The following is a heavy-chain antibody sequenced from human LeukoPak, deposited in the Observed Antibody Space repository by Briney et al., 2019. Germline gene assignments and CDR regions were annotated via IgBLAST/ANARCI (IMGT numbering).Heavy chain of an antibody. J-gene: IGHJ5*02. D-gene: IGHD5/OR15-5a*01. CDR2: ISDDGSKI. V-gene: IGHV3-30*18. Sequence: GGSLRLSCAVSGFRFSSYGMHWVRQAPGKGLEWVAVISDDGSKIYYGDSVKGRFTISRDNSKNTLNLQMDSLRADDTAVYYCGKGPGYSVYDNLPHHWGQGTLVTVSS. CDR1: GFRFSSYG. CDR3: GKGPGYSVYDNLPHH.